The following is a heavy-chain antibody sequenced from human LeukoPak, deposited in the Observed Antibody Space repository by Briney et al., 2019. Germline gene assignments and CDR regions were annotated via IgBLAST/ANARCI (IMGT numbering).Heavy chain of an antibody. J-gene: IGHJ4*02. Sequence: GGSLRLSCAAPGFTFNNYAMHWVRQAPGKGLEWVAYIHYDSTTEDYADSVKGRFTISRDNSKNTLFLQMNNLRVEDMAVFYCAKDWNWAIDYWGQGTLVTVSS. CDR1: GFTFNNYA. V-gene: IGHV3-30*02. D-gene: IGHD1-7*01. CDR2: IHYDSTTE. CDR3: AKDWNWAIDY.